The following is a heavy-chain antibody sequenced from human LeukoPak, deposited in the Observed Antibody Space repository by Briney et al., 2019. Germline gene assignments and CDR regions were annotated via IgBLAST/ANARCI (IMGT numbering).Heavy chain of an antibody. Sequence: PGGSLRLSCAASGFTFSSYSMNWVRQAPGKGLEWVSSISSSSSYIYYAESVKGRFTISRDNAKNSLYLQMNSLRAEDTAVYCCARDLNEYDAFDIWGQGTMVTVSS. V-gene: IGHV3-21*01. D-gene: IGHD1-1*01. J-gene: IGHJ3*02. CDR3: ARDLNEYDAFDI. CDR1: GFTFSSYS. CDR2: ISSSSSYI.